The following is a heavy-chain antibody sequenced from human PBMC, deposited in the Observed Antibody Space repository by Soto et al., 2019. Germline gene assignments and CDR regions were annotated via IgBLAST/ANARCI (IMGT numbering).Heavy chain of an antibody. CDR3: ASSRYYYDFYAMDV. Sequence: GRSLRLSCAASGFTFSAYWMSWVLQAPGKGLEWVANIKEDGSEKYYVDCVKGRFTISGDNAKNSRYMQWSSLKASDTAMYYCASSRYYYDFYAMDVWGQGTTVTVSS. CDR2: IKEDGSEK. CDR1: GFTFSAYW. V-gene: IGHV3-7*03. D-gene: IGHD3-16*02. J-gene: IGHJ6*02.